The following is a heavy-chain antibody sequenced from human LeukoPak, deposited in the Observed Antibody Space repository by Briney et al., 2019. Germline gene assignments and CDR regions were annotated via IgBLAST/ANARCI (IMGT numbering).Heavy chain of an antibody. Sequence: GGSLRLSCAASGFTFSGYAMSWVRQAPGKGLEWVSAISGSGGSTYYADSVKGRFTISRDNSKNTLYLQMNSLRAEDTAVYYCAKVVWFGELAYYFDYWGQGTLVTVSS. V-gene: IGHV3-23*01. CDR2: ISGSGGST. CDR3: AKVVWFGELAYYFDY. J-gene: IGHJ4*02. CDR1: GFTFSGYA. D-gene: IGHD3-10*01.